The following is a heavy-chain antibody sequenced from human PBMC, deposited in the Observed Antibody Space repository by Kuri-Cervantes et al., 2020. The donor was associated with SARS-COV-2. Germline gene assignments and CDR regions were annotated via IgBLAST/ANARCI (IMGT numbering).Heavy chain of an antibody. J-gene: IGHJ4*02. CDR3: AKDPYYLYISGYLL. CDR2: IKQDGSEK. V-gene: IGHV3-7*03. CDR1: GFTFSSYW. Sequence: GGSLRFSCAASGFTFSSYWMSWVRQAPGKGLEWVANIKQDGSEKYYVDSVKGRFTISRDNAKNSLYLEMTSLKVEDTATYYCAKDPYYLYISGYLLWGPGTLVTVSS. D-gene: IGHD3-22*01.